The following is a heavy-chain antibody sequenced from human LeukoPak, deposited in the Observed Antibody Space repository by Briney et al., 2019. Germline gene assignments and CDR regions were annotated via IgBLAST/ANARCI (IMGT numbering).Heavy chain of an antibody. CDR2: IYYSGST. V-gene: IGHV4-39*01. Sequence: SETLSLTCTVSGGSISSSSYYWGWIRQPPGKGLEWIGSIYYSGSTYYNPSLKSRVTISVDTSKNQFSLKLSSVTAADTAVYYCARLDGYNLYYYYYGMDVWGQGTTVTVSS. CDR3: ARLDGYNLYYYYYGMDV. J-gene: IGHJ6*02. D-gene: IGHD5-24*01. CDR1: GGSISSSSYY.